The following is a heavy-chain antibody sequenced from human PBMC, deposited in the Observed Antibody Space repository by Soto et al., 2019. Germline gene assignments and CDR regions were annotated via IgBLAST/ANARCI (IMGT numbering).Heavy chain of an antibody. V-gene: IGHV3-15*07. J-gene: IGHJ4*02. CDR2: IKSKTDGGTT. Sequence: GGSLRLSCAASGFTFSNAWMNWVRQAPGKGLEWVGRIKSKTDGGTTDYAAPVKGRFTISRDDSKNTLYLQMNSLKTEDTAVYYCTTDTGEIFGVVIGRYFDWYQLDYWGQGTLVTVSS. CDR1: GFTFSNAW. CDR3: TTDTGEIFGVVIGRYFDWYQLDY. D-gene: IGHD3-3*01.